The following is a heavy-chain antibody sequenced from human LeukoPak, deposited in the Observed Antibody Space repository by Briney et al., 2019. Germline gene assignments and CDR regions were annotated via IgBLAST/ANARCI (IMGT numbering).Heavy chain of an antibody. CDR2: IYYSGST. V-gene: IGHV4-39*01. CDR3: ATFLGDSRSFDY. J-gene: IGHJ4*02. CDR1: GGSISSSSYY. Sequence: SETLSLTCTVSGGSISSSSYYWGWIRQPPGKGLEWIGSIYYSGSTYYNPSLKSRVTISVDTSKNQFSLKLSSVTAADTAVCYCATFLGDSRSFDYWGQGTLVTVSS. D-gene: IGHD3-16*01.